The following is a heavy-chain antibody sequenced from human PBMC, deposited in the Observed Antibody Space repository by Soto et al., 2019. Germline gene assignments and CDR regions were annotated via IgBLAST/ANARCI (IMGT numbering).Heavy chain of an antibody. CDR2: IIPIFGTA. CDR1: GGTFSSYA. D-gene: IGHD6-13*01. Sequence: VASVKVSCKASGGTFSSYAISWVRQAPGQGLEWMGGIIPIFGTANYAQKFQGRVTITADESTSTAYMELSSLRSEDTAVYYCARKRGSRNYYGMDVWGQGTTVTVSS. J-gene: IGHJ6*02. CDR3: ARKRGSRNYYGMDV. V-gene: IGHV1-69*13.